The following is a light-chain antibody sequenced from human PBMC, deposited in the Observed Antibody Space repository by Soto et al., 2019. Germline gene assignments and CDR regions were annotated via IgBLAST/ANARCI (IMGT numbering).Light chain of an antibody. Sequence: DVVMTQSPLSLPVTLGQPASISCRSSQSLVYSDGNTFLNWFQQRPGQSPMRLIYKVSNRDSGVPDRFSGSGSGTDFTLKISRVDAEDVGVYYCMQGTHWPPTFGQGTKVEIK. CDR1: QSLVYSDGNTF. J-gene: IGKJ1*01. CDR3: MQGTHWPPT. V-gene: IGKV2-30*01. CDR2: KVS.